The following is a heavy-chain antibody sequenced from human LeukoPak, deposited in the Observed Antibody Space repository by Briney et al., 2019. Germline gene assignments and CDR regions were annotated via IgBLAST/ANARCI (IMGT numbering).Heavy chain of an antibody. CDR3: ARLRRGGSYGYPDY. CDR1: GGSFSTYY. Sequence: SETLSLTCAVYGGSFSTYYWSWIRQPPGKGLEWIGEINHSGLTKYNPSLKSRVTISVDTSKNQFSLKLSSVTAADTAVYYCARLRRGGSYGYPDYWGQGTLVTVSS. J-gene: IGHJ4*02. D-gene: IGHD5-18*01. V-gene: IGHV4-34*01. CDR2: INHSGLT.